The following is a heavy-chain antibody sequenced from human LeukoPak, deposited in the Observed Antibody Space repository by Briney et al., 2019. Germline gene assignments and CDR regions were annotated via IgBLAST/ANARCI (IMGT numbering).Heavy chain of an antibody. D-gene: IGHD6-13*01. V-gene: IGHV3-23*01. Sequence: GGSLRLSCAASGFTFSSYGMHWVRQAPGKGLEWVSAISGSGGSTYYADSVKGRFTISRDNSKNTLYLQMNSLRAEDTAVYYCAKDRSPSSSWDFDYWGQGTLVTVSS. CDR1: GFTFSSYG. CDR2: ISGSGGST. CDR3: AKDRSPSSSWDFDY. J-gene: IGHJ4*02.